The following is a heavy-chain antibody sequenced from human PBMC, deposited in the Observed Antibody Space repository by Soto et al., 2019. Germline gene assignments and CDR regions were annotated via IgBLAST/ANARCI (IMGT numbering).Heavy chain of an antibody. CDR3: VRGIPSQYTSVWLYWYFDL. CDR2: IWNDGSKK. CDR1: GFVYSNYA. V-gene: IGHV3-33*01. J-gene: IGHJ2*01. Sequence: VQLVESGGGVVQPGRSLRLSCAASGFVYSNYAMHWVRLSPGKGLEWVALIWNDGSKKDYLDSVKGRFIISRDNSLKTLHLQMDSLRAEDAAVYFCVRGIPSQYTSVWLYWYFDLWGRGTQVTVSA. D-gene: IGHD6-25*01.